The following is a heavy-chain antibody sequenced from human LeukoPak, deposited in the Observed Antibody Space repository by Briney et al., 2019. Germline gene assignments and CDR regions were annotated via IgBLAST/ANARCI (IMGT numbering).Heavy chain of an antibody. CDR1: GYTFTSYG. CDR2: ISAYNGST. D-gene: IGHD3-3*01. CDR3: ARDSMDFWSGYHQTGFDY. V-gene: IGHV1-18*01. Sequence: ASVKVSCKASGYTFTSYGISWVRQAPGQGLEWMGWISAYNGSTNYAQKLQGRVTMTTDTSTSTAYMELRSLRSDDTAVYYCARDSMDFWSGYHQTGFDYWGQGTLVTVSS. J-gene: IGHJ4*02.